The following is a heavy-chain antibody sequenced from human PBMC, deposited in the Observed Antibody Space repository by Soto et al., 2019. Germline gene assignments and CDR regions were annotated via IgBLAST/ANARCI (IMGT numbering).Heavy chain of an antibody. J-gene: IGHJ6*02. V-gene: IGHV3-48*03. CDR3: ATSSGARVYYYYYGMDV. D-gene: IGHD6-19*01. Sequence: ESGGGLVQPGGSLRLSCAASGFTFSSYEMNWVRQAPGKGLEWVSYISSSGSTIYYADSVKGRFTISRDNAKNSLYLQMNSLRAEDTAVYYCATSSGARVYYYYYGMDVWGQGTTVTVSS. CDR1: GFTFSSYE. CDR2: ISSSGSTI.